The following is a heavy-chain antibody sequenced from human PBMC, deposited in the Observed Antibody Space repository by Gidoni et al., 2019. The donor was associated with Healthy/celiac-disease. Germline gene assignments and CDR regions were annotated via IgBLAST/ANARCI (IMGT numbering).Heavy chain of an antibody. CDR1: GYTFTSYA. J-gene: IGHJ4*02. CDR3: ATTPYSSSWFDY. Sequence: QVQLVQSGAEVKKPWASVKVSCKASGYTFTSYAMHWVRQAPGQRLEWMGWINAGNGNTKYSQKFQGRVTITRDTSASTAYMELSSLRSEDTAVYYCATTPYSSSWFDYWGQGTLVTVSS. CDR2: INAGNGNT. V-gene: IGHV1-3*01. D-gene: IGHD6-13*01.